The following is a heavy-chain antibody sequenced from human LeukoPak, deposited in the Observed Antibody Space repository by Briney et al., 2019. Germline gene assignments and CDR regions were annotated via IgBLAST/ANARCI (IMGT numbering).Heavy chain of an antibody. D-gene: IGHD5-18*01. V-gene: IGHV3-48*04. CDR1: GFNFRDYT. CDR2: ISSSGSTI. J-gene: IGHJ4*02. Sequence: HPGGSLRLSCAASGFNFRDYTMTWIRQAPGKGLEWVSYISSSGSTIYYADSVKGRFTISRDNAKNSLYLQMNSLRAEDTAVYYCARFYSPLVDYWGQGTLVTVSS. CDR3: ARFYSPLVDY.